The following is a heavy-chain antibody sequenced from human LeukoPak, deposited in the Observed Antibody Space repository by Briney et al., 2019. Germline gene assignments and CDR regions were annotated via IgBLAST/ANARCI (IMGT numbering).Heavy chain of an antibody. J-gene: IGHJ4*02. V-gene: IGHV3-48*03. Sequence: QPGGSLRLSCAASGFTFSSYEMNWVRQAPGKGLEWVSYISRSGSTIYYADSVKGRFTISRDNAKNSLYLQMNSLRAGDTAVYHCARDSTVGVYFDDWGQGTLVTVSS. CDR1: GFTFSSYE. CDR2: ISRSGSTI. D-gene: IGHD1-26*01. CDR3: ARDSTVGVYFDD.